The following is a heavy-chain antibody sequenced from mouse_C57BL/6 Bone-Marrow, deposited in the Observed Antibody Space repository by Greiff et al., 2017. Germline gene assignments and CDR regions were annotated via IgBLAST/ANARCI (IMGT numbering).Heavy chain of an antibody. CDR1: GYNFTNYW. CDR2: IVPGNGNT. V-gene: IGHV1-9*01. D-gene: IGHD1-1*01. CDR3: SKSGGSSAIAY. Sequence: VKLLQSGAELVRPGASVKLSCTASGYNFTNYWIEWVKQRPGHGLEWIGRIVPGNGNTKYDQKFKGKATITAETSSNTAYLQLSSLTSEDAAIYYFSKSGGSSAIAYWGQGTLVTVS. J-gene: IGHJ4*01.